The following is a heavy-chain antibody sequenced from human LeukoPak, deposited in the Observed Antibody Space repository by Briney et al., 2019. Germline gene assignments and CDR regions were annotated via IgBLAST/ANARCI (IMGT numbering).Heavy chain of an antibody. CDR2: SNPKTGVT. Sequence: ASVKVSCKASGYTFTDYYLHWVRQAPGQGLEWMGWSNPKTGVTKYAQNFQGRVTMTRDTSISTAYMEVSRLRSDDTAVFYCARDLAMYSPDLDYWGQGTLVTVSS. CDR1: GYTFTDYY. D-gene: IGHD1-26*01. J-gene: IGHJ4*02. V-gene: IGHV1-2*02. CDR3: ARDLAMYSPDLDY.